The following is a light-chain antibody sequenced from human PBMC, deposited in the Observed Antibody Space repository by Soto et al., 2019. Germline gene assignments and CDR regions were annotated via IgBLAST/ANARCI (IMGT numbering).Light chain of an antibody. V-gene: IGLV2-14*01. CDR2: EVT. CDR1: STDVGGYNY. CDR3: GSYSSTDTPFV. J-gene: IGLJ1*01. Sequence: QSALAQPSSVSGSPGQSITISCTGTSTDVGGYNYVSWHQHHSGKAPKLLIYEVTNRPSGISDRFSGSKSVNTASLTISGLQAEDESDYYCGSYSSTDTPFVFGTGTKVTVL.